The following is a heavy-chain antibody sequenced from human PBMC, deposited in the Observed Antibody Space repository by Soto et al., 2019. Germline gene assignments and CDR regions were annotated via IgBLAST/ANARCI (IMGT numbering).Heavy chain of an antibody. CDR3: ARGRGAAADYFDF. CDR2: ISSSTSHT. J-gene: IGHJ4*02. V-gene: IGHV3-11*05. CDR1: GFTFSDYY. D-gene: IGHD6-13*01. Sequence: QVQLVESGGGLVKPGGSLRLSCAVSGFTFSDYYVTWIRQAPGKGLEWVSYISSSTSHTNYADSVKGRFTISRDNAKNSLILQMNSLRAEDTAVYYCARGRGAAADYFDFWGQGTLVTVSS.